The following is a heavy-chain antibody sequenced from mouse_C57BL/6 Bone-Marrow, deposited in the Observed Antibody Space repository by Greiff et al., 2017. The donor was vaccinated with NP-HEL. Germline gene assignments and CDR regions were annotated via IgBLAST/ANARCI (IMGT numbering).Heavy chain of an antibody. J-gene: IGHJ1*03. Sequence: EVKLQESGAELVRPGASVKLSCTASGFNITDDYMHWVKQRPEQGLEWIGWIDPENGDTEYASKFQGKATITADTSSNTAYLQLSSLTSEDTAVYYCTTSIYYYGSSYWYFDVWGTGTTVTVSS. V-gene: IGHV14-4*01. CDR2: IDPENGDT. CDR1: GFNITDDY. CDR3: TTSIYYYGSSYWYFDV. D-gene: IGHD1-1*01.